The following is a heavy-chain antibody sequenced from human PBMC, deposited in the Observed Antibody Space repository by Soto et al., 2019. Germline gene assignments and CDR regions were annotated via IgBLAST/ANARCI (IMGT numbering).Heavy chain of an antibody. Sequence: EVQLLESGGGLVQPGGSLRLSCAASGFTFTSCSMSWVRQAPGKGLEWVSAISSSGTDTYYADSVKGRFTISRDNSRNTLFLQMNSLRAEDTAVYYCAANSGGSISRGKLDHWGQGTLVSVPS. CDR2: ISSSGTDT. J-gene: IGHJ4*02. V-gene: IGHV3-23*01. CDR1: GFTFTSCS. CDR3: AANSGGSISRGKLDH. D-gene: IGHD3-10*01.